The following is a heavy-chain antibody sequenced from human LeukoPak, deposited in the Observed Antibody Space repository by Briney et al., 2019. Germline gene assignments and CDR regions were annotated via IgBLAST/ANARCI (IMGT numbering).Heavy chain of an antibody. CDR3: ARDLSDAVAGTTGFDF. CDR1: GFTFSSYS. CDR2: ISSSSSYI. V-gene: IGHV3-21*01. J-gene: IGHJ4*02. D-gene: IGHD6-19*01. Sequence: GGSLRLSCAASGFTFSSYSMNWVRQAPGKGLEWVSSISSSSSYIYYADSVKGRFTISRDNAKNSLYLQMNSLRAEDTAVYYCARDLSDAVAGTTGFDFWGQGTLVTVSS.